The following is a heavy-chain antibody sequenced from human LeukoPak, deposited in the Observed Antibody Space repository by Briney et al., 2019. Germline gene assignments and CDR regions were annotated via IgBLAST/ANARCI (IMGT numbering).Heavy chain of an antibody. V-gene: IGHV3-7*03. Sequence: PGRSLRLSCAASGFTFSSYGMHWVRQAPGKGLEWVANVKQDGSERNYVDSVKGRFTISRDNAKNSLYLQMNSLRVEDTAVYYCARADYGADDALDIWGQGTMVTVSS. CDR1: GFTFSSYG. J-gene: IGHJ3*02. CDR2: VKQDGSER. D-gene: IGHD4-17*01. CDR3: ARADYGADDALDI.